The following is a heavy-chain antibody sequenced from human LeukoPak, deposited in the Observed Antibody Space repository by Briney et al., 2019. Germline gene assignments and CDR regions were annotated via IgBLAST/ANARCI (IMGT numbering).Heavy chain of an antibody. CDR2: ISWNSGSI. J-gene: IGHJ4*02. D-gene: IGHD3-3*01. CDR3: ARDYPTFGVVTIFDY. Sequence: GGSLRLSCAASGFTFDDYAMHWVRQAPGKGLEWVSGISWNSGSIGYADSVKGRFTISRDNAKNSLYLQMNSLRAEDTALYYCARDYPTFGVVTIFDYWGQGALVTVSS. V-gene: IGHV3-9*01. CDR1: GFTFDDYA.